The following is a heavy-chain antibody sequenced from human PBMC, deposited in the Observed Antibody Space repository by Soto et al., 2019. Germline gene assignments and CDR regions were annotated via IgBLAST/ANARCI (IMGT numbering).Heavy chain of an antibody. CDR1: GFTFSSYA. V-gene: IGHV3-23*01. Sequence: GWSLRLSCAASGFTFSSYALSWVRQAPGKGLEWVSAISGSGGSTYYADSVKGRFTISRDNSKNTLYLQMNSLRAEDTAVYYGAKGDRAVAYSWGQGTLVTVSS. J-gene: IGHJ4*02. D-gene: IGHD6-19*01. CDR2: ISGSGGST. CDR3: AKGDRAVAYS.